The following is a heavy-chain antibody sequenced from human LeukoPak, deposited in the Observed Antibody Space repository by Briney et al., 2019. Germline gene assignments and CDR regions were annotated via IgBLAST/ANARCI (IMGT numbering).Heavy chain of an antibody. CDR2: INPNSGGT. CDR1: GYTFSGYY. J-gene: IGHJ4*02. Sequence: ASVKVSCKASGYTFSGYYMHWVRQAPGQGLEWMGWINPNSGGTNYAQKFQGRVTMTRDTSISTAYMELSRLRSEDTAVYYCARVYDYVWERYRYPGDYWGQGTLVTVSS. V-gene: IGHV1-2*02. D-gene: IGHD3-16*02. CDR3: ARVYDYVWERYRYPGDY.